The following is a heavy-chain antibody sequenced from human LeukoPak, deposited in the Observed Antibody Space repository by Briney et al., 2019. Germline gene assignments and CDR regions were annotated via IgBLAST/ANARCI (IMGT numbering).Heavy chain of an antibody. CDR2: INHSGST. V-gene: IGHV4-38-2*02. D-gene: IGHD3-16*02. CDR3: ARAPVGDYVWGSYRPYYFDY. J-gene: IGHJ4*02. CDR1: GYSISSGYY. Sequence: SETLSLTCTVSGYSISSGYYWGWVRQPPGKGLEWIGEINHSGSTNYNPSLKSRVTISVDTSKNQFSLKLSSVTAADTAVYYCARAPVGDYVWGSYRPYYFDYWGQGTLVTVSS.